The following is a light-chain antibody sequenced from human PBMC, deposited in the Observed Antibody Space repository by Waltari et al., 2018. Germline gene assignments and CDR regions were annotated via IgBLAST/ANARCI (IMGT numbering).Light chain of an antibody. Sequence: SYVLTQPPSVSGAPGQTAGNTCGGKHIGSERVRWYKQKPGQAPVLVVYDDGDRPSGIPERLSGSNSGNTATLTINRVEAGDEADYYCQVWDSSSDHLVVFGGGTKLTVL. CDR1: HIGSER. CDR3: QVWDSSSDHLVV. CDR2: DDG. V-gene: IGLV3-21*02. J-gene: IGLJ2*01.